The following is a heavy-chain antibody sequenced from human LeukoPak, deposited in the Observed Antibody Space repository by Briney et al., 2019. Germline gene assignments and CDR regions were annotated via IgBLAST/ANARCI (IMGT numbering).Heavy chain of an antibody. Sequence: PGGSLRLSCAASGFTFGSYAMSWVRQAPGKGLEWVSFISPNADRTSKADSVEGRFTISRDSPRNTLYLQMNSLRDDDTAVCYCAIMHGYYDGSGYWVQWGQGNLVTVSS. J-gene: IGHJ4*02. D-gene: IGHD3-22*01. V-gene: IGHV3-23*01. CDR3: AIMHGYYDGSGYWVQ. CDR1: GFTFGSYA. CDR2: ISPNADRT.